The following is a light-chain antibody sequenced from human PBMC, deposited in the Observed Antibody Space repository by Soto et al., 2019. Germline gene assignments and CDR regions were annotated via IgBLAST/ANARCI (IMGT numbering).Light chain of an antibody. CDR1: QSVRHY. CDR3: QQRSIWPPII. Sequence: IVLTQSPATLSLSPGERATLSCRASQSVRHYLAWYQRKPGQAPRLLIYDASNRATGIPARFSGSGSGTDFTLTISSLEPEDFAVYYCQQRSIWPPIIFGQGTRLEIK. CDR2: DAS. J-gene: IGKJ5*01. V-gene: IGKV3-11*01.